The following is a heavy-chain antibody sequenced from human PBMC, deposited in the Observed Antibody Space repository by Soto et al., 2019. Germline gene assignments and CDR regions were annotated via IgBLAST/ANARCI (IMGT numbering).Heavy chain of an antibody. CDR3: GRLQNLINWTFDL. J-gene: IGHJ4*02. D-gene: IGHD3-3*01. V-gene: IGHV4-59*08. Sequence: SETLSLTCTVSDASTSRFYWGWVRQSPGRGLEWIGFSHHSGYVSYSPSLKSRVTMSVDPSKNQFSLKLTSVTAADTALYFCGRLQNLINWTFDLWGQGAPVTVSS. CDR1: DASTSRFY. CDR2: SHHSGYV.